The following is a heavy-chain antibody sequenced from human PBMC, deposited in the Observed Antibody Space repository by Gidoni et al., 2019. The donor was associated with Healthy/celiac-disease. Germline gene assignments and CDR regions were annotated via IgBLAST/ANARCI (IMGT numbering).Heavy chain of an antibody. D-gene: IGHD4-17*01. CDR2: IIPTLGRA. V-gene: IGHV1-69*04. CDR3: AREGGNYGGNSGRPLNYFDY. Sequence: QVQLVQSGAEVKKPGSSVKVSCKASGGPFSSYAISWVRQAPGQGLEWMGRIIPTLGRANYAWKFQGRVTITADKPTSTAYMELSSMRSEETGVYYCAREGGNYGGNSGRPLNYFDYWVQGTLVTSSS. CDR1: GGPFSSYA. J-gene: IGHJ4*02.